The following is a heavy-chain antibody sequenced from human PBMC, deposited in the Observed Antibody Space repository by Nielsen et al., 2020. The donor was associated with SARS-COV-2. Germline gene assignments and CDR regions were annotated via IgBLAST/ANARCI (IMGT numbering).Heavy chain of an antibody. CDR1: GGSISSYY. J-gene: IGHJ6*02. D-gene: IGHD5-18*01. V-gene: IGHV4-59*08. CDR3: ARHKVDTAMGPGDYYGMDV. Sequence: GSLRLSCTVSGGSISSYYWSWIRQPPGKGLEWIGYIYYSGSTNYNPSLKSRVTISVDTSKNQFSLKLSSVTAADTAVYYCARHKVDTAMGPGDYYGMDVWGQGTTVTVSS. CDR2: IYYSGST.